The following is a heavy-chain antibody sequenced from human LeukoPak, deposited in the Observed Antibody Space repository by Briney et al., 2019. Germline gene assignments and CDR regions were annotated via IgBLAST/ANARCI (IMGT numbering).Heavy chain of an antibody. Sequence: PGGSLRLSCVGSGFTFSRYLMSWVRQAPGKGLEWVANIKQDGSQKYYVDSVKGRFTISRDNAENALYLQMNSLRAEDTAVYYCASDRSRTTVENSNWFDPWGQGTLVTVSS. CDR1: GFTFSRYL. V-gene: IGHV3-7*04. J-gene: IGHJ5*02. CDR2: IKQDGSQK. D-gene: IGHD4-23*01. CDR3: ASDRSRTTVENSNWFDP.